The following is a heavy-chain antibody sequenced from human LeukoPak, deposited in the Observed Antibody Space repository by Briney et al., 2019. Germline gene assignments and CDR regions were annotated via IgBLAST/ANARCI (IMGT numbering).Heavy chain of an antibody. Sequence: SETLSLTCTVSGVSISSYYWSWIRQPPGKGLEWVWYIYYSGSTNYNPSLRSRGSISVDTSTKKFSLKLSSVTAADTAAYYCGRMRRLSSYSSGWYYFDYWGQGSLVTVSS. CDR1: GVSISSYY. CDR2: IYYSGST. V-gene: IGHV4-59*08. CDR3: GRMRRLSSYSSGWYYFDY. D-gene: IGHD6-19*01. J-gene: IGHJ4*02.